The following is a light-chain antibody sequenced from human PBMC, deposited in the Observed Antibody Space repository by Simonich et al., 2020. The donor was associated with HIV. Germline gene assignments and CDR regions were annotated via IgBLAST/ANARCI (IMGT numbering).Light chain of an antibody. Sequence: DIQMTQSPSSLSASVGDRVTITCRASQSISSYLNLYQQKPGKAPKLLIYAASTLQSGVPSRFSGSGSGTEFTLTVSRLQPEDFATYYCQQLNGYPYTFGQGTKLEIK. CDR3: QQLNGYPYT. J-gene: IGKJ2*01. CDR1: QSISSY. CDR2: AAS. V-gene: IGKV1-9*01.